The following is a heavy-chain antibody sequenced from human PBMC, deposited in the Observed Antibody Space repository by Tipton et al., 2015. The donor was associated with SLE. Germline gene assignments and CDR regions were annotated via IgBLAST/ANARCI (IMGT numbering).Heavy chain of an antibody. CDR3: ARGYTGYYFDY. J-gene: IGHJ4*02. Sequence: TLSLTCVVSGYSISSCYSWGWIRQPPGKGLEWIGTVYHSGSTHYNPSLKSRVTISVDTSKNQFSLKLTSVTAADTAVYYCARGYTGYYFDYWGQGTLVTGSS. V-gene: IGHV4-38-2*01. CDR2: VYHSGST. CDR1: GYSISSCYS. D-gene: IGHD3-9*01.